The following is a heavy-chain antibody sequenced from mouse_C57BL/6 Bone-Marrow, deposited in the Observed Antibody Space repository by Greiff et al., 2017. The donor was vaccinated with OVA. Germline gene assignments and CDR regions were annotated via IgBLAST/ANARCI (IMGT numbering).Heavy chain of an antibody. CDR1: GYTFTDYY. CDR2: IYPGSGNT. J-gene: IGHJ2*01. CDR3: AKGYYDYDGYFDY. Sequence: VQLQQSGAELVRPGASVKLSCKASGYTFTDYYINWVKQRPGQGLEWIARIYPGSGNTYYNEKFKGKATLTAEKSSSTAYMQLSSLTSEDSAVYFCAKGYYDYDGYFDYWGQGTTLTVSS. V-gene: IGHV1-76*01. D-gene: IGHD2-4*01.